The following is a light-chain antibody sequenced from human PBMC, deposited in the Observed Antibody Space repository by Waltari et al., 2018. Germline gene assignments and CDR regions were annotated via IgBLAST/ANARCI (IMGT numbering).Light chain of an antibody. CDR2: DTS. CDR1: QTVGKA. V-gene: IGKV3-20*01. J-gene: IGKJ1*01. CDR3: QKYDRLPAT. Sequence: EIVLTQSPGTLSLSPGETATLSCRASQTVGKALTWYQQKPGQAPRLLIYDTSRRAPGIPDRFSGSVFGTDFSLTISRLEPEDFAVYYCQKYDRLPATFCQGTKVEIK.